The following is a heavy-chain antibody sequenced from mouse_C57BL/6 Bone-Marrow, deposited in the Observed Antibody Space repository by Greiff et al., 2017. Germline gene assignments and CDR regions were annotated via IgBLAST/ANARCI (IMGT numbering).Heavy chain of an antibody. CDR1: GFNIKNTY. J-gene: IGHJ1*03. Sequence: VQLQQSVAELVRPGASVKLSCTASGFNIKNTYMHWVKQRPEQGLEWIGRIDPANGNTKYAPQFQGKATITADTSSNTAYLQLSSLTSEDTAIYYCEVFYYGSYHWYFDVWGTGTTVTVSS. V-gene: IGHV14-3*01. CDR2: IDPANGNT. D-gene: IGHD1-1*01. CDR3: EVFYYGSYHWYFDV.